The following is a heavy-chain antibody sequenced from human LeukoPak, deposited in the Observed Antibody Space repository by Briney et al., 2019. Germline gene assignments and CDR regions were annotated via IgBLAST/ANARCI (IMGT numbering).Heavy chain of an antibody. Sequence: SVKVSCKASGYTFTSYGISWVRQAPGQGLEWMGGIIPIFGTANYAQKFQGRVTITADESTSTAYMELSSLRSEDTAVYYCARGRRLYSSGWYSSYWGQGTLVTVSS. CDR3: ARGRRLYSSGWYSSY. J-gene: IGHJ4*02. V-gene: IGHV1-69*13. CDR2: IIPIFGTA. CDR1: GYTFTSYG. D-gene: IGHD6-19*01.